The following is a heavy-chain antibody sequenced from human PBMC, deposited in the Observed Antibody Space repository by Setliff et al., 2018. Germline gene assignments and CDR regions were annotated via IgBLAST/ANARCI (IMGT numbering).Heavy chain of an antibody. CDR1: GFTFNSYP. Sequence: GGSLRLSCAASGFTFNSYPLHWVRQTPGKGLEWVATIKFDDRPTYYADSVKGRFTISRDNSRNTLYLQMNSLGPEDTAVYYCARSRYTSRWYEMSAMDVWGKGTTVTVSS. D-gene: IGHD6-13*01. V-gene: IGHV3-30*01. CDR3: ARSRYTSRWYEMSAMDV. CDR2: IKFDDRPT. J-gene: IGHJ6*03.